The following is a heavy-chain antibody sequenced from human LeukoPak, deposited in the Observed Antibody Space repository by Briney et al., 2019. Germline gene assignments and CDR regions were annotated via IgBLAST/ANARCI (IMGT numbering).Heavy chain of an antibody. V-gene: IGHV3-23*01. Sequence: GGSLRLSCAASGFTFSSYAMSWVRQAPGEGLEWVSSISAFGGSSYYADPLKGRFTISRDNSKNTLYLQMNYLRAEDTAVYYCARGPIEGTRRFDPWGQGTLVIVSS. CDR1: GFTFSSYA. CDR3: ARGPIEGTRRFDP. D-gene: IGHD3-22*01. J-gene: IGHJ5*02. CDR2: ISAFGGSS.